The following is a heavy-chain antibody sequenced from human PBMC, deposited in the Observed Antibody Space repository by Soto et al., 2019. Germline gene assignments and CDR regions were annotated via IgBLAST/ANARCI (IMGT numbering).Heavy chain of an antibody. CDR2: ISAYNGNT. V-gene: IGHV1-18*01. D-gene: IGHD3-22*01. J-gene: IGHJ4*02. CDR3: ARENPPNYYDSSGYPYYFDY. CDR1: GYTFTSYG. Sequence: ASVKVSCKASGYTFTSYGISWVRQAPGQGLEWLGWISAYNGNTNYAQKLQGRVTMTTDTSTSTAYMELRSLRSDDTAVYYCARENPPNYYDSSGYPYYFDYWGQGTLVTVSS.